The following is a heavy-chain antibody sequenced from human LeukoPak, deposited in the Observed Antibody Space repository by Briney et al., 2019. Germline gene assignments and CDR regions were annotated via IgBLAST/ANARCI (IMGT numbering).Heavy chain of an antibody. Sequence: ASVKVSCKASGYTFTGYYMHWVRQAPGQGLEWMGWINPNSGGTNYAQKFQGRVTMTRDTSISTAYMELRSLRSDDTAVYYCARGSIWFGESYAFDIWGQGTMVTVSS. J-gene: IGHJ3*02. CDR3: ARGSIWFGESYAFDI. V-gene: IGHV1-2*02. CDR1: GYTFTGYY. D-gene: IGHD3-10*01. CDR2: INPNSGGT.